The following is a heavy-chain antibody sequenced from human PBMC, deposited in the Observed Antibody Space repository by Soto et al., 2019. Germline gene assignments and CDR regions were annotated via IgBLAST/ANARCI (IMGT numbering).Heavy chain of an antibody. CDR2: ISWNSGSI. D-gene: IGHD2-15*01. CDR3: AEDLEDIAGGVDV. J-gene: IGHJ6*04. CDR1: GFTFDDYA. Sequence: EVQLVESGAGLVQPGGSLRLSCAASGFTFDDYAMHWVRQAPGKGLEWVSGISWNSGSIGYADSVKGRFTISRDNAKNSLYLQMNSLRAEDTALYYCAEDLEDIAGGVDVWGKGTTVTVSS. V-gene: IGHV3-9*01.